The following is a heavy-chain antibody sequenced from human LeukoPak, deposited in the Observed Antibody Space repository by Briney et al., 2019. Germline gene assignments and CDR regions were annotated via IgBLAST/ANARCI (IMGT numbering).Heavy chain of an antibody. V-gene: IGHV2-5*01. CDR2: IYWNDDK. J-gene: IGHJ4*02. D-gene: IGHD6-19*01. CDR3: AHSPPWEQWLVPYFDY. CDR1: GFSLSTSGVG. Sequence: SGPTLVNPTQTLTLTCTFSGFSLSTSGVGVGWIRQPPGKALEWLALIYWNDDKRYSPSLESRLTITKDTSKNQVVLTMTNMDPVDTATYYCAHSPPWEQWLVPYFDYWGQGTLVTVSS.